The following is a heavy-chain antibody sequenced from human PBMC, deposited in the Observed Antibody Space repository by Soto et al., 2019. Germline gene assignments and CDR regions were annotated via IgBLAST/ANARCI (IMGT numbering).Heavy chain of an antibody. Sequence: PSETLSLTCSVSDGSVSSGSYYWSWIRQPPGKGLEWIGYIHSSGSIYYNPSLKSRATMSIDTAGNQFSLKVSSVTVADTAVYYCARDLDGLHDDTSGPFPRPGWGQGTLVTVSS. V-gene: IGHV4-61*01. CDR1: DGSVSSGSYY. CDR3: ARDLDGLHDDTSGPFPRPG. J-gene: IGHJ1*01. D-gene: IGHD3-22*01. CDR2: IHSSGSI.